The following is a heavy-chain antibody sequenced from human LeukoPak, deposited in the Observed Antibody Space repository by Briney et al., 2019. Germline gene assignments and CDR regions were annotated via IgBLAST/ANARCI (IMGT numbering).Heavy chain of an antibody. Sequence: GASVKVSCKASGYTFTSYDINWVRQATGQGLEWMGWMNPNSGNTGYAQKFQGRVTMTRNTSISTAYMELSSLRSGDTAAYYCARARARIAAAGTNWFDPWGQGTLVTVSS. D-gene: IGHD6-13*01. CDR3: ARARARIAAAGTNWFDP. V-gene: IGHV1-8*01. CDR1: GYTFTSYD. J-gene: IGHJ5*02. CDR2: MNPNSGNT.